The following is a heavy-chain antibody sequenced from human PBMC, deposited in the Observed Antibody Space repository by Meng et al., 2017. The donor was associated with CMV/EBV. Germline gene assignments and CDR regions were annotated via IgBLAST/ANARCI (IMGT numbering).Heavy chain of an antibody. J-gene: IGHJ6*02. D-gene: IGHD2-2*01. Sequence: GGPLRPSFTASGFTFSSYGMRWVRQDPGKGLEGVAFIRYDGSNKYYADSVKGRFTISRDNSKSTLNLQMNSLGAEDTAVYYCPALSRDYGMDVWGQGTTVTVSS. CDR2: IRYDGSNK. CDR3: PALSRDYGMDV. CDR1: GFTFSSYG. V-gene: IGHV3-30*02.